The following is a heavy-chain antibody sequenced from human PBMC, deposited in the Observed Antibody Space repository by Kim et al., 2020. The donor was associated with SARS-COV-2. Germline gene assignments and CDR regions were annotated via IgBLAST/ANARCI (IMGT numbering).Heavy chain of an antibody. Sequence: GGSLRLSCAASGFTFLNYAMAWVRQAPGKGLEWVSGISVSGSSTYYADSVKGRFTISRDNSKNSVYLQMNSLRAEDTAVYYCAKGQDYDISAYIPVIWG. CDR2: ISVSGSST. V-gene: IGHV3-23*01. D-gene: IGHD3-22*01. CDR1: GFTFLNYA. J-gene: IGHJ3*02. CDR3: AKGQDYDISAYIPVI.